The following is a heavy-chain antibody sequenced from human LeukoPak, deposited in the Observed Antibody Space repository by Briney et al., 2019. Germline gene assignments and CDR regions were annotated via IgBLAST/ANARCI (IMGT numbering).Heavy chain of an antibody. D-gene: IGHD6-19*01. J-gene: IGHJ5*02. CDR2: ISYDGSNK. Sequence: GSLRLSCAASGFTFSTYAMHWVRQAPGKGLEWVAVISYDGSNKYYADSVKGRFTISRDNSKNTLYLQMNSLRAEDTAVYYCARGDSSGWYPSQNWFDPWGQGTLVTVSS. CDR1: GFTFSTYA. V-gene: IGHV3-30*04. CDR3: ARGDSSGWYPSQNWFDP.